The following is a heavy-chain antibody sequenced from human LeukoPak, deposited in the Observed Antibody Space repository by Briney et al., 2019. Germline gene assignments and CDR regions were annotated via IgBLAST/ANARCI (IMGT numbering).Heavy chain of an antibody. J-gene: IGHJ4*02. CDR3: AKSETMRWDYLRSLYYFDY. V-gene: IGHV3-23*01. D-gene: IGHD1-7*01. CDR1: GFNFSIYP. CDR2: ISGSGGST. Sequence: GGTLRLSCTTSGFNFSIYPMTWVRQAPGKGLEWVSAISGSGGSTYYADSVKGRFTISRDNSKNTLYLQMNSLRAEDTAVYYCAKSETMRWDYLRSLYYFDYWGQGTLVTVSS.